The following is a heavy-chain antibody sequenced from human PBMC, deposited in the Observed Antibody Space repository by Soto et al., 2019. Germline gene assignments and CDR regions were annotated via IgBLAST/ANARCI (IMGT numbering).Heavy chain of an antibody. CDR1: GGSITSNW. J-gene: IGHJ4*02. V-gene: IGHV4-4*02. CDR2: IFHTGSA. CDR3: ARHIAVSGTRGFDH. D-gene: IGHD2-21*01. Sequence: QVQLQESGPGLMKPSGTLSLTCAVSGGSITSNWWSWVRQPPGKGLARIAEIFHTGSANYNPSLMGRLTISMDKSRNHLSLNLNSVSAADTAVYYCARHIAVSGTRGFDHWGQGTLVTVSS.